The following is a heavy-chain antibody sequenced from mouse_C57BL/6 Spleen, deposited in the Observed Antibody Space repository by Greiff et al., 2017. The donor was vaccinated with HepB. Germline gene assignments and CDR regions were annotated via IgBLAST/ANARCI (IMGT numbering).Heavy chain of an antibody. J-gene: IGHJ1*03. CDR2: ISGGGGNT. Sequence: EVKLMESGGGLVKPGGSLKLSCAASGFTFSSYTMSWVRQTPEKRLEWVATISGGGGNTYYPDSVKGRFTISRDNAKNTLYLQMSSLRSEDTALYYCARHDGYRNWYFDVWGTGTTVTVSS. V-gene: IGHV5-9*01. CDR3: ARHDGYRNWYFDV. CDR1: GFTFSSYT. D-gene: IGHD2-3*01.